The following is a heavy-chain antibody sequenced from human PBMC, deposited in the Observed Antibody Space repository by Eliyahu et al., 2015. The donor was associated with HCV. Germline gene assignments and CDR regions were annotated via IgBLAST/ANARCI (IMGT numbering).Heavy chain of an antibody. V-gene: IGHV3-30*02. CDR1: GFDFSDFD. Sequence: QVQLVESGGGVVQPGSSLRLSCTASGFDFSDFDMDWVRQAPGKGLEWVASIWFDGTKKLHADALKGRFTISRDNSKNMLYLEMNTLRPEDTALYYCAKDYYGGPHGMDVWGQGTMVTXSS. J-gene: IGHJ6*02. CDR3: AKDYYGGPHGMDV. D-gene: IGHD3-22*01. CDR2: IWFDGTKK.